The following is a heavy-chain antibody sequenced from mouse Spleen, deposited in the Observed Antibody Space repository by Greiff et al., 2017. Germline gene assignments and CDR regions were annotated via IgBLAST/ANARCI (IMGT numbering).Heavy chain of an antibody. V-gene: IGHV5-9*02. J-gene: IGHJ3*01. CDR2: ISSGGSYT. Sequence: EVMLVESGGGLVKPGGSLKLSCAASGFAFSSYDMSWVRQTPEKRLEWVATISSGGSYTYYPDSVKGRFTISRDNARNTLYLQMSSLRSEDTALYYCARRDGYSWFAYWGQGTLVTVSA. D-gene: IGHD2-3*01. CDR3: ARRDGYSWFAY. CDR1: GFAFSSYD.